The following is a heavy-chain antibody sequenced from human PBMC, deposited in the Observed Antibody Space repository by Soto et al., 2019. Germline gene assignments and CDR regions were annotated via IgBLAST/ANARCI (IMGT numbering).Heavy chain of an antibody. CDR2: ISYDGSNK. D-gene: IGHD2-15*01. Sequence: GGSLRLSCAASGFTFNDNAMHWVRQAPGKGLEWVAVISYDGSNKYYADSVKGRFTISRDNSKNTLYLQMNSLRAEDTAVYYCAKDDCSGGSCYLDYWGQGTLVTVSS. J-gene: IGHJ4*02. CDR1: GFTFNDNA. CDR3: AKDDCSGGSCYLDY. V-gene: IGHV3-30*18.